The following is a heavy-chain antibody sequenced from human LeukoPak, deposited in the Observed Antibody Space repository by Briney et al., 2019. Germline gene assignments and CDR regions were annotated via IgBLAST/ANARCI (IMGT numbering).Heavy chain of an antibody. D-gene: IGHD5-18*01. CDR1: GFTFSSYA. J-gene: IGHJ4*02. V-gene: IGHV3-23*01. Sequence: GGSLRLSCAASGFTFSSYAMSWVRQAPGKGLEWVSAISGSGGSTYYADSVKGRFTISRDNSKNTLYLQMNGLRAEDTAVYYCVGCSYGYGYWGQGTLVTVSS. CDR2: ISGSGGST. CDR3: VGCSYGYGY.